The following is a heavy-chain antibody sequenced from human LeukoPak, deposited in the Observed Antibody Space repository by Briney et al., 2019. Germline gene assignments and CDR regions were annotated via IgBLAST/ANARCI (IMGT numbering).Heavy chain of an antibody. CDR3: AREKSAATTRIAVTYYYYGMDV. Sequence: GASVKVSCKASGGTFSSYAISWVRQAPGQGLEWMGRIIPILGIANYAQKFQGRVTITADKSTSTAYMELSSLRSEDTAVYYCAREKSAATTRIAVTYYYYGMDVWGQGTTVTVSS. J-gene: IGHJ6*02. CDR2: IIPILGIA. V-gene: IGHV1-69*04. D-gene: IGHD6-25*01. CDR1: GGTFSSYA.